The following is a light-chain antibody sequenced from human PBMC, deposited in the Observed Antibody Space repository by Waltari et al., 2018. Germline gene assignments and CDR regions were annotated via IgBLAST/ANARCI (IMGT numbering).Light chain of an antibody. CDR1: QIVSNNF. CDR3: QEEDSSSGT. J-gene: IGKJ2*01. CDR2: AAS. V-gene: IGKV3-20*01. Sequence: EIVLTQSPATLSLSPGERATLSCRASQIVSNNFLAWYQQKPGQAPRLLIYAASDRAIGIPDRVRGSGSGTDFTLTISRMGPEDFVVYYWQEEDSSSGTFGQGTKLEIK.